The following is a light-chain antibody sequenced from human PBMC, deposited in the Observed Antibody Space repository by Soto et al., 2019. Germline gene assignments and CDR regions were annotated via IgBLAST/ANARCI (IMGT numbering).Light chain of an antibody. CDR3: QQLNSYPIT. Sequence: DIQLTRSPSFPSPSVQDRVTIPCRASQGISSYLAWYQQKPGKAPKLLIYAASTLQSGVPSRFSGSGSGTEFTLTISSLQPEDFATYYCQQLNSYPITFGQGTRLEIK. V-gene: IGKV1-9*01. J-gene: IGKJ5*01. CDR2: AAS. CDR1: QGISSY.